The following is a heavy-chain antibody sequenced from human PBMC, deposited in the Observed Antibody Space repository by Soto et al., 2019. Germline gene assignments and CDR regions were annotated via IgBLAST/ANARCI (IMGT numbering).Heavy chain of an antibody. CDR1: GYTFTGYY. Sequence: QVPLVQSGAEVKKPGASVKVSCKASGYTFTGYYMHWVRQAPGQGLEWMGWINPNSGGTNYAQKFQGWVTMTRDTSISTAYMELSRLRSDDTAVYYCARDVIGEQNDAFDIWGQGTMVTVSS. CDR2: INPNSGGT. J-gene: IGHJ3*02. D-gene: IGHD3-10*01. V-gene: IGHV1-2*04. CDR3: ARDVIGEQNDAFDI.